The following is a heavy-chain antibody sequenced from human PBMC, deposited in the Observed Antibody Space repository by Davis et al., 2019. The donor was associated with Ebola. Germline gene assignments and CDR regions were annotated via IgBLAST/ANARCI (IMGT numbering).Heavy chain of an antibody. CDR2: ISGSSNII. CDR3: ARFPLAVRNCDS. CDR1: GFTFSAYS. D-gene: IGHD3-10*01. J-gene: IGHJ4*02. Sequence: GESLKISCAGSGFTFSAYSMNWVRQAPGKGLEWVSHISGSSNIIYYADSVKGRFNISRDNAKNSLYLQMNSLRGEDTAVYYCARFPLAVRNCDSWGQGTLVTVSS. V-gene: IGHV3-48*01.